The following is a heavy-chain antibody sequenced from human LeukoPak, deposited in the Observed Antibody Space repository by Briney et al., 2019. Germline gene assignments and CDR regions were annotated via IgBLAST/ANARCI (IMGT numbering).Heavy chain of an antibody. CDR2: INHSGST. D-gene: IGHD3-22*01. CDR3: ARGEAYYDSSGYVDY. V-gene: IGHV4-34*01. Sequence: SETLSLTCAVYGGSLSGYYWSWIRQPPGKGLEWIGEINHSGSTNYNPSLKSRVTISVDTSKNQFSLKLSSVTAADTAVYYCARGEAYYDSSGYVDYWGQGTLVTVSS. CDR1: GGSLSGYY. J-gene: IGHJ4*02.